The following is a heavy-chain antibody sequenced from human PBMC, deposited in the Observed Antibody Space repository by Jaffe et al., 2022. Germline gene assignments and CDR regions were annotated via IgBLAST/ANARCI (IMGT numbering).Heavy chain of an antibody. CDR1: GFNFSSYT. J-gene: IGHJ4*02. Sequence: EVQLVESGGGLVKPGGSLRLSCSASGFNFSSYTIHWLRQAPGRGLEWVSSISGTSNYIYYTDSAKGRFTISRDNAKHSLYLQMNSLTADDTAIYYCARDPRIFGVVVAFDYWGQGTLVTVSS. D-gene: IGHD3-3*01. CDR2: ISGTSNYI. V-gene: IGHV3-21*02. CDR3: ARDPRIFGVVVAFDY.